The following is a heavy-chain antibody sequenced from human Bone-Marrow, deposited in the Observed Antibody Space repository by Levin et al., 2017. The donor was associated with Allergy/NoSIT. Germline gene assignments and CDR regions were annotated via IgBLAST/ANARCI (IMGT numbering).Heavy chain of an antibody. V-gene: IGHV3-30*18. CDR2: ISYDGSNK. CDR3: AKEMGTTGTTNFDY. CDR1: GFTFSSYG. D-gene: IGHD1-1*01. Sequence: SCAASGFTFSSYGMHWVRQAPGKGLEWVAVISYDGSNKYYADSVKGRFTISRDNSKNTLYLQMNSLRAEDTAVYYCAKEMGTTGTTNFDYWGQGTLVTVSS. J-gene: IGHJ4*02.